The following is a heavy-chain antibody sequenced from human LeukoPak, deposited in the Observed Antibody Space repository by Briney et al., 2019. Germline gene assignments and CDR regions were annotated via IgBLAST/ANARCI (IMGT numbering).Heavy chain of an antibody. D-gene: IGHD6-19*01. CDR2: IIRSSSTI. Sequence: GGSLRLSCAASGYTFSSYSMSWVRQAPGKGLEWVSYIIRSSSTIYYADSVKGRFTISRDTAKNSLCMQMYSLKAENTAVHYCARVRSSGWYPVGAFDIWGQGTMVTVSS. V-gene: IGHV3-48*01. CDR3: ARVRSSGWYPVGAFDI. J-gene: IGHJ3*02. CDR1: GYTFSSYS.